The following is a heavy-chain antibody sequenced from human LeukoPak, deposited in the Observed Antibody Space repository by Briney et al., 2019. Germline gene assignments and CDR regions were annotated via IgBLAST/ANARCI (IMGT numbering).Heavy chain of an antibody. CDR1: GYTFTTYG. J-gene: IGHJ4*02. Sequence: ASVKVSCKASGYTFTTYGISWVRQAPGQGLEWMGWISAYNGNTNYAQKLQGRVTMTTDTSTSTAYMELRSLRSDDTAVYYCARDPSGRYCNGGNCYSPYWGQGTLVTVSS. V-gene: IGHV1-18*04. CDR3: ARDPSGRYCNGGNCYSPY. CDR2: ISAYNGNT. D-gene: IGHD2-15*01.